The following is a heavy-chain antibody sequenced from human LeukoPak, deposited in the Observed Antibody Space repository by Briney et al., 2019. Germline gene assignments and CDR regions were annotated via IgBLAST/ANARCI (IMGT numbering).Heavy chain of an antibody. J-gene: IGHJ3*02. CDR2: ISAYNGNT. Sequence: ASVKVSCKASGYTFTGYYMHWVRQAPGQGLEWMGWISAYNGNTNYAQKLQGRVTMTTDTSTSTAYMELRSLRSDDTAVYYCARGREGSSLVEDAFDIWGQGTMVTVSS. V-gene: IGHV1-18*04. CDR1: GYTFTGYY. D-gene: IGHD6-13*01. CDR3: ARGREGSSLVEDAFDI.